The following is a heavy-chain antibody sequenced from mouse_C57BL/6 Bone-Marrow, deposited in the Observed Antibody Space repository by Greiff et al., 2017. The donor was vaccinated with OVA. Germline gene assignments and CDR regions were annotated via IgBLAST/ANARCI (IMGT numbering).Heavy chain of an antibody. CDR2: INPSTVYT. CDR1: GYTFTSYW. Sequence: VQLVESGAELAKPGASVKMSCKASGYTFTSYWMHWVKQRPGQGLDWIGYINPSTVYTEYNQKFKDKATLTADKSSSTAYMQLSSLTSEDSAVYYCARSRFAYWGQGTLVTVSA. V-gene: IGHV1-7*01. J-gene: IGHJ3*01. CDR3: ARSRFAY.